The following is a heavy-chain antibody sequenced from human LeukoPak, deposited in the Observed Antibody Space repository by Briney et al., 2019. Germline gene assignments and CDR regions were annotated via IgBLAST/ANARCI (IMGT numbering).Heavy chain of an antibody. Sequence: SETLSLTCTVSRGSSSSSNFYWGWIRQSPGKGLEWIGSIDYSGSTYYNPSLKSRVTISVDTSKNQFSLKLSSVTAADTAVYYCARAQGAVDYWGQGTLVTVSS. CDR1: RGSSSSSNFY. J-gene: IGHJ4*02. CDR3: ARAQGAVDY. V-gene: IGHV4-39*07. CDR2: IDYSGST.